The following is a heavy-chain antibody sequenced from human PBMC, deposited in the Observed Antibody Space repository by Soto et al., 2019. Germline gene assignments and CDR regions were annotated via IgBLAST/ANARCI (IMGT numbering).Heavy chain of an antibody. CDR3: ARNRLDGYDFDS. D-gene: IGHD5-12*01. V-gene: IGHV4-4*02. Sequence: QVQLQESGPGLVKPSGTLSLTCTVSNGSISSSNWWSWVRQSPGTGLEWIGEVAQNGYVGSIPSPKGPLTILLDKPTTRFSLRLTSVTAADTAVYYCARNRLDGYDFDSWGQGILVTVSS. CDR2: VAQNGYV. CDR1: NGSISSSNW. J-gene: IGHJ4*02.